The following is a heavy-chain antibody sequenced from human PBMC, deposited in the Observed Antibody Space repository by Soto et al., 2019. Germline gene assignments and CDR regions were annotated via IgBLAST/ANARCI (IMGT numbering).Heavy chain of an antibody. Sequence: QVQLVQSGAEVRKPGASVKVSCKASGYTFYSYGISWVRQAPGQGLEWMGWISANNGNTKYAQKFQGRVTMTTDTTTNTEHMDVRSVKSDVTYGSCCVRDAAACLKDFWGQGTPVTVSS. V-gene: IGHV1-18*01. J-gene: IGHJ4*01. CDR1: GYTFYSYG. D-gene: IGHD6-13*01. CDR2: ISANNGNT. CDR3: VRDAAACLKDF.